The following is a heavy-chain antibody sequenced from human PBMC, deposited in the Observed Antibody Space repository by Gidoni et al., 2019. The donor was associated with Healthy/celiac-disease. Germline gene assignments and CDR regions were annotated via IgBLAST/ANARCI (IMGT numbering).Heavy chain of an antibody. CDR1: GGTFSSYA. Sequence: QVQLVQSGAEVKQPGSSVKVSCKASGGTFSSYAISWVRQAPGQGLEWLGRIIPILGIANYAQKFQGRVTITADKSTSTAYMELSSLRSEDTAVYYCLITRVRGVSLVVDYWGQGTLVTVSS. CDR2: IIPILGIA. CDR3: LITRVRGVSLVVDY. J-gene: IGHJ4*02. D-gene: IGHD3-10*01. V-gene: IGHV1-69*04.